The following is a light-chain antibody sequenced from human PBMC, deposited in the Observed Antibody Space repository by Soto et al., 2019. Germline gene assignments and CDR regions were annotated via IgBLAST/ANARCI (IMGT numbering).Light chain of an antibody. CDR1: SSDVGGYNY. CDR3: SSYTGNSPYFV. V-gene: IGLV2-14*01. Sequence: QSALPQPASVSGSDGQSITISCTGTSSDVGGYNYVSWYQQRPGKAPKLMIFEVSKRPSGVSNRFSGSKSDNTASLTISGRQGDDESDYYCSSYTGNSPYFVFGTGTKVTVL. J-gene: IGLJ1*01. CDR2: EVS.